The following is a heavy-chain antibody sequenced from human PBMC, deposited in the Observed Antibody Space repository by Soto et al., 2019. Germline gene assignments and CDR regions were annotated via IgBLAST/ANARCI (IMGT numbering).Heavy chain of an antibody. CDR2: IKHDGSEK. Sequence: PGGSLRLSCAASEFTFANAWISWVRQAPGKGLEWVATIKHDGSEKSNLDSVEGRFTISRDNARNSLSLQMNSLRVEDTAVYFCASVPGSPGYHGLDVWGQGTTVTVSS. J-gene: IGHJ6*02. CDR1: EFTFANAW. V-gene: IGHV3-7*03. D-gene: IGHD6-19*01. CDR3: ASVPGSPGYHGLDV.